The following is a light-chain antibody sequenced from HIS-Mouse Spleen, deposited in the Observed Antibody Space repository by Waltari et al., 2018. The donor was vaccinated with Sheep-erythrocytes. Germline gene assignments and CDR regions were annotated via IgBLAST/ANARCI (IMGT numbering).Light chain of an antibody. CDR1: QSVSSN. J-gene: IGKJ1*01. CDR3: QQYNNWPRT. V-gene: IGKV3-15*01. CDR2: GAS. Sequence: EIVMTQSPATLSVSPGERATLSCRASQSVSSNLAWYQQKPGPAPRLLIYGASTRATGIPARFSCSGSGTEFTLTISSMQSEDFAVYYCQQYNNWPRTFGQGTKVEIK.